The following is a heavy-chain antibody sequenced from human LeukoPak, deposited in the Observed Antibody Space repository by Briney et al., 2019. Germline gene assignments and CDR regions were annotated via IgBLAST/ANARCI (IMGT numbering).Heavy chain of an antibody. CDR1: GFTFSNYW. D-gene: IGHD1-26*01. V-gene: IGHV3-7*01. CDR3: ARDSWELRGP. J-gene: IGHJ4*02. CDR2: IKQDGSEK. Sequence: GGSLRLSCADSGFTFSNYWMSWVRQAPGKGLEWAANIKQDGSEKYYVDSVKGRFTISRDNAKNSLNLQMKSRRAEDTAVYYCARDSWELRGPWGQGTLVTVSS.